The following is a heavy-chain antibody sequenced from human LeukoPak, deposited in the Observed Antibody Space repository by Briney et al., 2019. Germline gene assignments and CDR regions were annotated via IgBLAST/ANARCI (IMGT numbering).Heavy chain of an antibody. J-gene: IGHJ5*02. CDR2: INTGGGNT. Sequence: GASVKVSCKASGYTFTNYAMHWVRQAPGQRLEWMGWINTGGGNTKYSQKFQGRVTITRDTSATTAYMELSSLRSEDTAVYYCARERIQIWLREFDPWGQGTLVTVSS. CDR1: GYTFTNYA. V-gene: IGHV1-3*04. CDR3: ARERIQIWLREFDP. D-gene: IGHD5-18*01.